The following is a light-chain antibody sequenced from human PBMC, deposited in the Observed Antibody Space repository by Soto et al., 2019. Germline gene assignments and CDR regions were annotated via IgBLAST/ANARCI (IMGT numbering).Light chain of an antibody. Sequence: DIQMTQSPSTLSASVGDRVTITCRASQNINNWVAWYQQKPGEAPRLLIYDASILESGVPSRFSGSGSGTEFTLTISSLRPDDFASYYCQQYHSFWTLGQGTKVEIK. V-gene: IGKV1-5*01. CDR3: QQYHSFWT. J-gene: IGKJ1*01. CDR1: QNINNW. CDR2: DAS.